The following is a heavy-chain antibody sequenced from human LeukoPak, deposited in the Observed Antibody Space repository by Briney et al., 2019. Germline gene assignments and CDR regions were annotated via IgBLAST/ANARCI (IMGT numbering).Heavy chain of an antibody. D-gene: IGHD6-19*01. Sequence: SETLSLTCTVSGVSTTNGIYYWAWIRQPPGKGLEWIGRVHNVGSTYYNLSLRSRVTMSIDTSKNQFSLRLNSVTAADTAVYYCARHAEYNSGWHFYLDHWGQGILVTVSS. J-gene: IGHJ4*02. CDR3: ARHAEYNSGWHFYLDH. CDR2: VHNVGST. CDR1: GVSTTNGIYY. V-gene: IGHV4-39*01.